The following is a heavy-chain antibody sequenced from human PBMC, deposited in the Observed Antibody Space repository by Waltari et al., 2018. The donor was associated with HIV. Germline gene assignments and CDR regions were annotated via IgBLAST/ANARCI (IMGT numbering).Heavy chain of an antibody. V-gene: IGHV3-74*01. D-gene: IGHD3-3*02. J-gene: IGHJ4*02. Sequence: VQLVESGGGQIKTGGSLRPSCAASGFSVRNNWMDWVRQGPGKGLVWVARINSDGSSRNYADAVKGRFVISRDNARNTVYLQLNNLKVEDTAVYFCARASHYIEFSTFDGDYYFDFWGRGTRVAVSS. CDR3: ARASHYIEFSTFDGDYYFDF. CDR2: INSDGSSR. CDR1: GFSVRNNW.